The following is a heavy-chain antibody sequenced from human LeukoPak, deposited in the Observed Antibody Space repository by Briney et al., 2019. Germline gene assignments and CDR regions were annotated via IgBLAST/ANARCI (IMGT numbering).Heavy chain of an antibody. CDR2: INPDGSEK. V-gene: IGHV3-7*01. CDR1: GFSFGSSW. J-gene: IGHJ4*02. D-gene: IGHD5-18*01. CDR3: ARDLAYSRLDY. Sequence: GGYLRLSCAASGFSFGSSWMEWVRQAPGKGLEWVASINPDGSEKYSVDSVEGRFTISRDNAKNLLYLQVNSLRVEDTAFYYCARDLAYSRLDYWGQGMLVTVSS.